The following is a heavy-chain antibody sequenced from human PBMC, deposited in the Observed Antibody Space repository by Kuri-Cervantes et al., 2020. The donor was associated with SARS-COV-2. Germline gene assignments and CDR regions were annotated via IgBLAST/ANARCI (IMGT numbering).Heavy chain of an antibody. J-gene: IGHJ4*02. CDR2: PT. CDR1: GVSISSHY. V-gene: IGHV4-59*11. CDR3: ARDRKGDGYGHFDY. D-gene: IGHD5-24*01. Sequence: SETLSLTCTVSGVSISSHYWSWIRQPPGKHLEWIGWPTKSDPSLEGRVTVPLDTSKNQVSLKLTSVTAADTAVYYCARDRKGDGYGHFDYWGQGTLVTVSS.